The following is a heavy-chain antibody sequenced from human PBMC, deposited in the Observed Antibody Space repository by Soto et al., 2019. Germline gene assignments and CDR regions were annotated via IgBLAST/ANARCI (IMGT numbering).Heavy chain of an antibody. V-gene: IGHV3-48*02. Sequence: EVQLVGSGGGLVQPGGSLRLSCAASGFTFSSYSMNWVRQAPGKGLEWVSYISSSSSTIYYADSVKGRFTISRDNAKNSLYLQMNSLRDEDTAVYYCARVFYSVAGTGGLDYWGQGTLLTVSS. CDR2: ISSSSSTI. CDR1: GFTFSSYS. CDR3: ARVFYSVAGTGGLDY. J-gene: IGHJ4*02. D-gene: IGHD6-19*01.